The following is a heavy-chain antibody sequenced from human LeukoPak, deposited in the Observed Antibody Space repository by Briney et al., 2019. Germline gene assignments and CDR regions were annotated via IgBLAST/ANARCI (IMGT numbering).Heavy chain of an antibody. Sequence: GAPVKVSCKASGYTFTSYGISWVRQAPGQGLEWMGWISAYNGNTNYAQKLQGRVTMTTDTSTSTAYMELRSLRSDDTAVYYCARLTHYDSSGYPDAFDIWGQGTMVTVSS. CDR1: GYTFTSYG. J-gene: IGHJ3*02. CDR3: ARLTHYDSSGYPDAFDI. V-gene: IGHV1-18*01. CDR2: ISAYNGNT. D-gene: IGHD3-22*01.